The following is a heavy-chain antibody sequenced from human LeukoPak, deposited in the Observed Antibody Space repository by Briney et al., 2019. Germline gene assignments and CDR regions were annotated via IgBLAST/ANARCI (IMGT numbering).Heavy chain of an antibody. CDR2: MSGSGDST. J-gene: IGHJ4*02. Sequence: PGGSLRLSCAASGFTFSSYAMSCVRHARGKGREWVSAMSGSGDSTYYADSVRARFNLPRDNSKNTLYLQMNSLRAEDTAVYYCATPPHGGYCSGGSCYSWGQGTLVTVSS. V-gene: IGHV3-23*01. CDR3: ATPPHGGYCSGGSCYS. D-gene: IGHD2-15*01. CDR1: GFTFSSYA.